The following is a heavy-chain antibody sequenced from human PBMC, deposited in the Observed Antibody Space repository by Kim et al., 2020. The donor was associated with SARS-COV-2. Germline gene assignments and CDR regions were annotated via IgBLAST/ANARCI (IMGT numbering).Heavy chain of an antibody. CDR3: ARDSRDGYNGYFDY. D-gene: IGHD5-12*01. J-gene: IGHJ4*02. Sequence: SETLSLTCTVSGGSISSYYWSWIRQPPGKGLEWIGYIYYSGSTNYNPSLKSRVTISVDTSKNQFSLKLSSVTAADTAVYYCARDSRDGYNGYFDYWGQGT. CDR2: IYYSGST. V-gene: IGHV4-59*13. CDR1: GGSISSYY.